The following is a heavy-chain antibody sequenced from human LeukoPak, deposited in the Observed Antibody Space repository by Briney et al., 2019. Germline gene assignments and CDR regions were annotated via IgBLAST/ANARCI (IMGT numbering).Heavy chain of an antibody. CDR1: GFTFSTYS. D-gene: IGHD3-10*01. J-gene: IGHJ5*02. CDR3: ARDRVASGRFGEVAS. Sequence: PGGSLRLSCAASGFTFSTYSMNWVRQAPGKGLEWVSFISGGGSYIYYAESVKGRFTISRDKAKNSLYLQMNSLRAEDTAIYYCARDRVASGRFGEVASWGQGTLVTVSS. V-gene: IGHV3-21*01. CDR2: ISGGGSYI.